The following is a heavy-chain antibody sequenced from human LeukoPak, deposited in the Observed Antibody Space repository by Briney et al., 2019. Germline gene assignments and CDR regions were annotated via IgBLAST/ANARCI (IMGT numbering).Heavy chain of an antibody. CDR1: GFTFSSYS. J-gene: IGHJ4*02. V-gene: IGHV3-21*01. D-gene: IGHD3-10*01. Sequence: GGSLRLSCAASGFTFSSYSMNWVRQAPGKGLEWVSSISSSSSYIYYADSVKGRFTISRDNSKNTLYLQMNSLRAEDTAVYYCARERTIVRGVLGYWGQGTLVTVSS. CDR2: ISSSSSYI. CDR3: ARERTIVRGVLGY.